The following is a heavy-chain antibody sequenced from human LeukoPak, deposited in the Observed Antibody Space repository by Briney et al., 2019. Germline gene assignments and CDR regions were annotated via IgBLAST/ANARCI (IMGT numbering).Heavy chain of an antibody. Sequence: GGSLRLSCAASGFTFTDAWMSWVRQAPGKGLEWVGRIKSKTDGGTTDYAAPVKGRFTISRDDSKNTLYLQMNSLKTEDTAVYYCTRTYYYDSSGYFVGWGQGTLVTVSS. V-gene: IGHV3-15*01. CDR3: TRTYYYDSSGYFVG. CDR1: GFTFTDAW. J-gene: IGHJ4*02. CDR2: IKSKTDGGTT. D-gene: IGHD3-22*01.